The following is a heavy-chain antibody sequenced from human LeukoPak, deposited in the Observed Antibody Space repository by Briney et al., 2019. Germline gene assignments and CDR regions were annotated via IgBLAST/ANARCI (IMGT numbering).Heavy chain of an antibody. V-gene: IGHV4-59*11. CDR3: ARDLANSGSYFPDAFDI. CDR2: IYFSGST. CDR1: GGSISSHY. D-gene: IGHD1-26*01. J-gene: IGHJ3*02. Sequence: PSETLSLTCTVSGGSISSHYWSWLRQPPGKGLEWVGYIYFSGSTNYNPSLQSRVTISVDTSKNQFSLKLSSVTAADTAVYYCARDLANSGSYFPDAFDIWGQGTMVTVSS.